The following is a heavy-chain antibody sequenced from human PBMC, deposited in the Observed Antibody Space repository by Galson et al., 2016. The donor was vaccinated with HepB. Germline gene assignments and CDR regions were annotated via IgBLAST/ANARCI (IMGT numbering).Heavy chain of an antibody. Sequence: SLRLSCAASGFRVSGNYMNWVRQAPGKGLEWVSIIYSGGRTSYADSVKGRFTISRDNSKNTVYLQMDRLRAEDTAAYYCAKAYGVDSYHFNDWGQGTLVIVSS. CDR2: IYSGGRT. CDR1: GFRVSGNY. J-gene: IGHJ4*02. D-gene: IGHD4-17*01. V-gene: IGHV3-53*01. CDR3: AKAYGVDSYHFND.